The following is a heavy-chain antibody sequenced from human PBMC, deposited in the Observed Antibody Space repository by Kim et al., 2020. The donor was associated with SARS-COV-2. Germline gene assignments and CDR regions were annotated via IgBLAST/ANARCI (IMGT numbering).Heavy chain of an antibody. CDR1: GYTFTSYY. Sequence: ASVKVSCKASGYTFTSYYMHWVRQAPGQGLEWMGIINPSGGSTSYAQKFQGRVTMTRDTSTSTVYMELSSLRSEDTAVYYCARGGITMIVVVITDAFDIWGQGTMVTVSS. CDR3: ARGGITMIVVVITDAFDI. D-gene: IGHD3-22*01. CDR2: INPSGGST. V-gene: IGHV1-46*01. J-gene: IGHJ3*02.